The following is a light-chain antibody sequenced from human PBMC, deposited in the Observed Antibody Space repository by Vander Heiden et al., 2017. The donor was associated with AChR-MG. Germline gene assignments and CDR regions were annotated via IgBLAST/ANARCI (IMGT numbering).Light chain of an antibody. J-gene: IGKJ5*01. CDR3: QQRSNGPPIT. CDR2: DAS. V-gene: IGKV3-11*01. CDR1: QSVSSY. Sequence: DIVLTPSPATLSLSPGERATLSCRASQSVSSYLAWYQQKPGQAPRLLIYDASNRATGIPARFSGSGSGTDFTLTISSLEPEDFAVYYCQQRSNGPPITFGQGTRLEIK.